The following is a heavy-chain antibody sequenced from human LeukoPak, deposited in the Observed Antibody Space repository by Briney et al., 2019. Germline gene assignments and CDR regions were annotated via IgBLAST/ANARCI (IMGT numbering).Heavy chain of an antibody. CDR3: ATSCSSATCYGPGFDF. CDR2: ISYDGSNK. J-gene: IGHJ4*02. CDR1: GFTFSSYA. Sequence: GGSLRLSCAASGFTFSSYAMHWVRQAPGKGLEWVAVISYDGSNKYYADSVKGRFTISRDSSKNTLYLQMNSLRAEDTAVYFCATSCSSATCYGPGFDFWGQGTLVTVSS. V-gene: IGHV3-30-3*01. D-gene: IGHD2-2*01.